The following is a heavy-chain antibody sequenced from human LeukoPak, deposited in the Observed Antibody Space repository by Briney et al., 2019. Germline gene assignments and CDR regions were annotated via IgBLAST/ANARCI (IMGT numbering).Heavy chain of an antibody. J-gene: IGHJ5*02. Sequence: GGSLRLSCAASGFTFDDYGMSWVRQAPGKGLEWVSGINWNGGSTGYADSVKGRFTISRDNAKNSLYLQMNSLRAEDTAVYYCAGLDSSGYYDLPWGQGTLVTVSS. CDR1: GFTFDDYG. CDR2: INWNGGST. D-gene: IGHD3-22*01. CDR3: AGLDSSGYYDLP. V-gene: IGHV3-20*04.